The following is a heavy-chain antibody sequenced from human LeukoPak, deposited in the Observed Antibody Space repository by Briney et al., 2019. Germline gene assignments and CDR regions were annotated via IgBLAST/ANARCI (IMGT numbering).Heavy chain of an antibody. Sequence: ASVKVSFKASGYTFTSYGVSWVRQAPGQGLEWMGSISDYNGNTNYAPKFQGRVTVTTDTSTSTAYMELRSLRSDDTAVYYCARGGRWLGELLPFDYWGQGTLVTVSS. CDR2: ISDYNGNT. CDR1: GYTFTSYG. CDR3: ARGGRWLGELLPFDY. J-gene: IGHJ4*02. D-gene: IGHD3-10*01. V-gene: IGHV1-18*01.